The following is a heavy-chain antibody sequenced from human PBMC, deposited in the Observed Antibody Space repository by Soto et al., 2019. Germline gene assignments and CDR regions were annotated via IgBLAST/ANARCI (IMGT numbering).Heavy chain of an antibody. J-gene: IGHJ4*02. Sequence: EVQLVESGGGLVKHGGSLRLSCAASGFTVSNAWMSWVRQAPGKGLEWVGRIKSKTDGGTTEYDAPVKGRFTISRDDSKNTLYLQMNSLKTEDTAVYYCTRYSYGASEYWGQGTLVTVSS. CDR2: IKSKTDGGTT. D-gene: IGHD5-18*01. CDR3: TRYSYGASEY. CDR1: GFTVSNAW. V-gene: IGHV3-15*01.